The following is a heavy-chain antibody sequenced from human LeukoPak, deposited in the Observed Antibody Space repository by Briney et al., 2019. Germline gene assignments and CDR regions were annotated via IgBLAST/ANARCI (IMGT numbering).Heavy chain of an antibody. D-gene: IGHD1-26*01. Sequence: GGSLRLSCAASAFTFSNHWMHWVRQAPGKGLVWVSRINTYWSTTDHADSVKGRFSASRDNAKNTLYLQMHNLRAEDTAVYYCVRESFTGCGSYAQWGQGTLVTVSS. CDR2: INTYWSTT. CDR1: AFTFSNHW. J-gene: IGHJ4*02. CDR3: VRESFTGCGSYAQ. V-gene: IGHV3-74*01.